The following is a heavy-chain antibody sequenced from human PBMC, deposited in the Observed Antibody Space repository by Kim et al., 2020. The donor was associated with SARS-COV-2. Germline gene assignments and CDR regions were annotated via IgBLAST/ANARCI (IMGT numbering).Heavy chain of an antibody. D-gene: IGHD3-16*01. V-gene: IGHV3-23*01. Sequence: YADTVKGRFSISRDNAKNTLYLHLNSLRAEDTAVYYCAKRTVFGACYFDYWGLGVLVTVSS. J-gene: IGHJ4*02. CDR3: AKRTVFGACYFDY.